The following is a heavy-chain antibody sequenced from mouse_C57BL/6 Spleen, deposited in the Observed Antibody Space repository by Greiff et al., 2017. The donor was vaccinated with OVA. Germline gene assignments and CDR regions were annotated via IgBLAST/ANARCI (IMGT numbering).Heavy chain of an antibody. CDR3: ARGGSSTFLGY. Sequence: VQLQQSGTELVKPGASVKLSCKASGYTFTSYWMHWVKQRPGQGLEWIGNINPSNGGTNYNEKFKSKATLTVDKSSSTAYMQLSSLTSEDAAVYCCARGGSSTFLGYWGQGTTLTVSS. CDR2: INPSNGGT. CDR1: GYTFTSYW. J-gene: IGHJ2*01. D-gene: IGHD1-1*01. V-gene: IGHV1-53*01.